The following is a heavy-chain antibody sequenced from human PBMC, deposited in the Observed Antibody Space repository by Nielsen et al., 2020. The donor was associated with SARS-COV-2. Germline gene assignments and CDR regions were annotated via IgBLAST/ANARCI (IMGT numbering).Heavy chain of an antibody. J-gene: IGHJ4*02. CDR1: GYTFTSYG. V-gene: IGHV1-3*01. D-gene: IGHD6-19*01. Sequence: ASVKVSCKASGYTFTSYGISWVRQAPGQRLEWMGWINAGNGNTKYSQKFQGRVTITRDTSASTAYMELSSLRSEDTAVYYCARLGSGRGPGEYWGQGTLVTVSS. CDR2: INAGNGNT. CDR3: ARLGSGRGPGEY.